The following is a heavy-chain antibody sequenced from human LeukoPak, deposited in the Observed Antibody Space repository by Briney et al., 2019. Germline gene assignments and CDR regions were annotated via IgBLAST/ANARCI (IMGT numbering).Heavy chain of an antibody. J-gene: IGHJ6*02. CDR3: ARDRGPSGTYGMDV. CDR2: IYYSGST. Sequence: KPSETLSLTCSVSGGSISSYYWSWIRQPPGKGLEWIGYIYYSGSTNYNPSLKNRLTILVDTSKNQFSLKLDSVTAADTAVYYCARDRGPSGTYGMDVWGQGTTVTVSS. CDR1: GGSISSYY. V-gene: IGHV4-59*01. D-gene: IGHD1-26*01.